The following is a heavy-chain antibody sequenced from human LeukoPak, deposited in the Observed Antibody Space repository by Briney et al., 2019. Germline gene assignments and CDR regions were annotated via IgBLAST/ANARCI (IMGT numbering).Heavy chain of an antibody. Sequence: SETLSLTCTVSGGSISSYYWSWIRQPAGKGLEWIGRIYTSGSTYYNPSLQSRVTISVDTSKNQFSLKLSSVTAADTAVYYCASPAMAFIDQGRYNYYYYMDVWGKGTTVTVSS. V-gene: IGHV4-4*07. CDR1: GGSISSYY. J-gene: IGHJ6*03. CDR2: IYTSGST. CDR3: ASPAMAFIDQGRYNYYYYMDV. D-gene: IGHD5-18*01.